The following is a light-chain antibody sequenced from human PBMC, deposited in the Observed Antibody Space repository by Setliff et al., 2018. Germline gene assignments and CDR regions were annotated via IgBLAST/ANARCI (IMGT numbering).Light chain of an antibody. Sequence: QSALTQPPSASGSPGQSVTISCTGTSSDVGGYNYVSWYQQHPGKAPKLIIYEVTKRPSGVPDRFSGSKSGNTASLTVSGLQADDEADYYCSSYAGSYTFYVFGTGTKGTVL. CDR3: SSYAGSYTFYV. V-gene: IGLV2-8*01. J-gene: IGLJ1*01. CDR2: EVT. CDR1: SSDVGGYNY.